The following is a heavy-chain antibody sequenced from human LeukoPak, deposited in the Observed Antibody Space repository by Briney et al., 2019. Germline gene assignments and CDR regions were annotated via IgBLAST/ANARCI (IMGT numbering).Heavy chain of an antibody. D-gene: IGHD6-19*01. CDR1: GFTFSSYS. CDR2: ISSSSSYI. V-gene: IGHV3-21*04. J-gene: IGHJ4*02. CDR3: ARGRMISGWSIDY. Sequence: GGSLRLSCAASGFTFSSYSMNWVRRAPGKGLEWVSSISSSSSYIYYADSVKGRFTISRDNAKNSLYLQMNSLRAEDTALYYCARGRMISGWSIDYWGQGTLVTVSS.